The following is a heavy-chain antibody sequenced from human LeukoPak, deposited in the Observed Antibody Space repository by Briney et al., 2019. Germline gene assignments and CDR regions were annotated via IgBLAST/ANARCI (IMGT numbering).Heavy chain of an antibody. CDR1: GGSISSSSW. Sequence: SETLSLTCAVSGGSISSSSWWSWVRQPPGKGLEWIGEIYHSGSTNYNPSLKSRVTISVDKSKNQFSLKLSSVTAADTAVYYCARRSGWSAPSLYYYYYMDVWGKGTTVTVSS. V-gene: IGHV4-4*02. CDR2: IYHSGST. CDR3: ARRSGWSAPSLYYYYYMDV. D-gene: IGHD2-15*01. J-gene: IGHJ6*03.